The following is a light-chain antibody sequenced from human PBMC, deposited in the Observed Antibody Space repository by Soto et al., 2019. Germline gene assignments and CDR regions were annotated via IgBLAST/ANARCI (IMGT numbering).Light chain of an antibody. CDR3: SSYTSSTDYV. V-gene: IGLV2-14*01. J-gene: IGLJ1*01. CDR2: EVS. CDR1: SSDFGTYNY. Sequence: QSVLTQPASVSGSPGQSITISCTGTSSDFGTYNYVSWYQQHPGKAPKLIIYEVSNRPSGVSNRFSGSKSGNTASLTISGLQAEDEADYYCSSYTSSTDYVFGTGSKVTAL.